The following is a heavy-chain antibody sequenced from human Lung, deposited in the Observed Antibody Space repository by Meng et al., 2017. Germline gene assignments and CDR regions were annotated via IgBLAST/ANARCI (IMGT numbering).Heavy chain of an antibody. CDR1: GWSFSDYY. Sequence: LHQWGACLLKPSETLPLTCVVSGWSFSDYYWSWIRQPPGKGLEWIGEINHSGSTNYNPSLESRATISVDTSQNNLSLKLSSVTAADSAVYYCARGPTTMAHDFDYWGQGTLVTVSS. CDR3: ARGPTTMAHDFDY. J-gene: IGHJ4*02. D-gene: IGHD4-11*01. CDR2: INHSGST. V-gene: IGHV4-34*01.